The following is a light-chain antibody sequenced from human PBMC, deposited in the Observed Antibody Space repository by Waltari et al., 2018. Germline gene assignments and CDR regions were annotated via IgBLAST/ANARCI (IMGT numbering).Light chain of an antibody. CDR1: SSHIGNKY. V-gene: IGLV1-51*01. CDR2: DNV. Sequence: QSVLTQAPSVSAAPGQKVTIPCAGRSSHIGNKYVSWYQQFPGTAPKLLIYDNVKRPSGIPDRFSASKSGTSATLGITGLQTGDEANYYCGTWDTSLSAWVFGGGTKLTVL. CDR3: GTWDTSLSAWV. J-gene: IGLJ3*02.